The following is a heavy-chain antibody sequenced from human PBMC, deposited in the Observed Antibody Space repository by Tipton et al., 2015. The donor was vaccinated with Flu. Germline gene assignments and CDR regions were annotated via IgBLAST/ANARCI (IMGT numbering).Heavy chain of an antibody. J-gene: IGHJ4*02. Sequence: TLSLTCTVSGGSITGYYWSWIRQPAGKGLEWIGRIYARVSTNYNPSLKSRVTMSADTSKNQFSLKLTSVTAADTAVYYCARGGGSFQFDCWGQGTLVTVSS. V-gene: IGHV4-4*07. D-gene: IGHD1-26*01. CDR2: IYARVST. CDR1: GGSITGYY. CDR3: ARGGGSFQFDC.